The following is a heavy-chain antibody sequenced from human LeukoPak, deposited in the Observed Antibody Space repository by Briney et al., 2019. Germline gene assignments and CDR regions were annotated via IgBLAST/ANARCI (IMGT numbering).Heavy chain of an antibody. V-gene: IGHV3-21*01. CDR1: GFTFSSYS. Sequence: PGGSLRLSCAASGFTFSSYSMNWVRQAPGKGLEWVSSISSSSSYIYYADSVKGRFTISRDNAKNSLYLQMNSLRAEDTAVYYCARGRGYCSSTSCQIWFDPWGQGTLVNVSS. D-gene: IGHD2-2*01. CDR2: ISSSSSYI. CDR3: ARGRGYCSSTSCQIWFDP. J-gene: IGHJ5*02.